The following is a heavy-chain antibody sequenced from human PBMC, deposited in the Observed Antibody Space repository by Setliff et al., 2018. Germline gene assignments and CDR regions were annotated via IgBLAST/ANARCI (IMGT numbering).Heavy chain of an antibody. D-gene: IGHD3-3*01. V-gene: IGHV1-3*01. J-gene: IGHJ5*02. CDR3: ARLEQFLEWPWFDP. CDR2: INPNSGGT. CDR1: GGTFSSYA. Sequence: ASVKVSCKASGGTFSSYAISWVRQAPGQGLEWMGWINPNSGGTKYSQKFQGRVTITRDTSASTAYMELSSLRSEDTAVYYCARLEQFLEWPWFDPWGQGTLVTVSS.